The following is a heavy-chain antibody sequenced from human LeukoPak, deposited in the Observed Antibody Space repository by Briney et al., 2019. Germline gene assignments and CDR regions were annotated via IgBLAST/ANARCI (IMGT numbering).Heavy chain of an antibody. CDR3: AKDVSSIAARPGAFDY. Sequence: PGGPLRLSCAASGFTFSSYAMSWVRQAPGKGLEWVSAISGSGGSTYYADSVKGRFTISRDNSKNTLYLQMNSLRAEDTAVYYCAKDVSSIAARPGAFDYWGQGTLVTVSS. CDR1: GFTFSSYA. CDR2: ISGSGGST. V-gene: IGHV3-23*01. D-gene: IGHD6-6*01. J-gene: IGHJ4*02.